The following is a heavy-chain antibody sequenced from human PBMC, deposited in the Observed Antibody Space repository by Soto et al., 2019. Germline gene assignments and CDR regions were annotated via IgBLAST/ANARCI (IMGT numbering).Heavy chain of an antibody. CDR3: ARAAGYDFWSGYYSWFDP. J-gene: IGHJ5*02. V-gene: IGHV4-30-4*01. D-gene: IGHD3-3*01. CDR1: GGSISSGDYY. Sequence: SETLSLTCTVXGGSISSGDYYWSWIRQPPGKGLEWIGYIYYSGSTYYNPSLKSRVTISVDTSKNQFSLKLSSVTAADTAVYYCARAAGYDFWSGYYSWFDPWGQGTLVTVSS. CDR2: IYYSGST.